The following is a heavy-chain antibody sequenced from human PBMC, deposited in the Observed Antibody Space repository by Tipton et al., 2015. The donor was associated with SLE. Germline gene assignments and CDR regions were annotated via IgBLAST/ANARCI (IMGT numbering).Heavy chain of an antibody. CDR3: ARVGVGATTGYYYYYMDV. CDR2: IYTSGGT. CDR1: GGSISSYY. Sequence: TLSLTCTVSGGSISSYYWSWIRQPPGKGLVWIGYIYTSGGTNYNPSLKSRVTISVDTSKNQFSLKLSSVTAADTAVYYCARVGVGATTGYYYYYMDVWGKGTTVTVSS. D-gene: IGHD1-26*01. J-gene: IGHJ6*03. V-gene: IGHV4-4*08.